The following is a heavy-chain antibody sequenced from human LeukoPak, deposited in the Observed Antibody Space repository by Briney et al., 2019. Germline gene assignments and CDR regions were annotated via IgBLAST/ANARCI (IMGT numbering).Heavy chain of an antibody. CDR3: VATALRRRKDYYGMDV. V-gene: IGHV4-59*01. D-gene: IGHD4-17*01. CDR2: IYYSGST. Sequence: SETLSLTCTVSGASISSYYWSWIRQPPGKGLEWIGYIYYSGSTNYNPSLKSRVTISVDTSKNQFSLKLSSATAADTAVYYCVATALRRRKDYYGMDVWGKGTTVTVSS. CDR1: GASISSYY. J-gene: IGHJ6*04.